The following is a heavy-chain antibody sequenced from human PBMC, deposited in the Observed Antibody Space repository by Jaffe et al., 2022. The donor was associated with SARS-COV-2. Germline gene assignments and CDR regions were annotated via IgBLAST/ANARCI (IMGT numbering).Heavy chain of an antibody. CDR3: ARSTLSMITFGGVNDY. CDR2: IWYDGSNK. J-gene: IGHJ4*02. V-gene: IGHV3-33*01. Sequence: QVQLVESGGGVVQPGRSLRLSCAASGFTFSSYGMHWVRQAPGKGLEWVAVIWYDGSNKYYADSVKGRFTISRDNSKNTLYLQMNSLRAEDTAVYYCARSTLSMITFGGVNDYWGQGTLVTVSS. CDR1: GFTFSSYG. D-gene: IGHD3-16*01.